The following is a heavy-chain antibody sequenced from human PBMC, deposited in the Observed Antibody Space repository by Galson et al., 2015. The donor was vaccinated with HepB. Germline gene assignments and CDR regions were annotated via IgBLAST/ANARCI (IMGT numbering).Heavy chain of an antibody. J-gene: IGHJ4*02. V-gene: IGHV3-74*03. CDR3: ARDGGKSGYDTESMDY. CDR2: INSGGSST. CDR1: GFTLSSHW. D-gene: IGHD5-12*01. Sequence: SLRLSCAASGFTLSSHWMHWVRQAPGKGLLWVSRINSGGSSTTYEDSVRGRFTISRDNAKNTQYLQMNSLRDDDTAVYYCARDGGKSGYDTESMDYWGQGTLVTVSS.